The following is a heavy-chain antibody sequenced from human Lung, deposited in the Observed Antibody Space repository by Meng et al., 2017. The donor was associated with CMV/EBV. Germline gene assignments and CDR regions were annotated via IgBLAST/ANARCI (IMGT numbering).Heavy chain of an antibody. J-gene: IGHJ5*02. CDR1: GYTFSSHG. Sequence: ASVXVSCKASGYTFSSHGITWVRQAPGQGLEWMGWISAYNGNTNYAQKFQGRVTMTTEKSTNTAYMELRGLRSDYTTVYYCARDPGFWSDYWTSWFDPWGQGTLVTVSS. V-gene: IGHV1-18*01. CDR3: ARDPGFWSDYWTSWFDP. D-gene: IGHD3-3*01. CDR2: ISAYNGNT.